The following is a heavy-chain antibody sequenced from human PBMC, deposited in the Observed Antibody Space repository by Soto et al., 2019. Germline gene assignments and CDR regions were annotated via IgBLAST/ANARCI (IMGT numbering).Heavy chain of an antibody. Sequence: QVQLVQSGAEVKKPGASVKVSCKASGYTFTSYGISWVRQAPGQGLEWMGWISAYNGNTNYAQKLQGRVTMTTDTSTSTAYMELRSLRSDDTAVYYCARARDDFWSGYYTDYYYGMDVWGQGTTVTVSS. J-gene: IGHJ6*02. V-gene: IGHV1-18*01. CDR2: ISAYNGNT. CDR1: GYTFTSYG. CDR3: ARARDDFWSGYYTDYYYGMDV. D-gene: IGHD3-3*01.